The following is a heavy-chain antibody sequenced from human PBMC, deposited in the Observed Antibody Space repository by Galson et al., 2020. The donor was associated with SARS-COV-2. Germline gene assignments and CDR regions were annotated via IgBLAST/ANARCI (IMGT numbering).Heavy chain of an antibody. CDR1: GYRFTSYW. J-gene: IGHJ6*02. Sequence: GESLKISCRASGYRFTSYWIGWVRQMPGKGLEWMGIIYPDDSTTRYSPSFQGQVTISADKSISTAYLQWTSLKASDSAMYYCARPVTPGYYYYFGMDVWGQGTTVTVSS. CDR2: IYPDDSTT. CDR3: ARPVTPGYYYYFGMDV. V-gene: IGHV5-51*01. D-gene: IGHD2-21*02.